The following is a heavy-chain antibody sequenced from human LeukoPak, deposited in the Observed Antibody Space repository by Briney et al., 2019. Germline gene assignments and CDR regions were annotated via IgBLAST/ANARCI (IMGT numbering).Heavy chain of an antibody. Sequence: GESLRISCKGSGYSFSNYWIGWVRQMPGTGPEGMGIIYPDDSDTRYSPSFQGQVTISADKSTSTAYLQWSSLKASDTAIYYCARHVGGEDYTNFDFAYYFYSFMDVWGKGTTVTVSS. V-gene: IGHV5-51*01. J-gene: IGHJ6*03. CDR3: ARHVGGEDYTNFDFAYYFYSFMDV. CDR2: IYPDDSDT. CDR1: GYSFSNYW. D-gene: IGHD4-11*01.